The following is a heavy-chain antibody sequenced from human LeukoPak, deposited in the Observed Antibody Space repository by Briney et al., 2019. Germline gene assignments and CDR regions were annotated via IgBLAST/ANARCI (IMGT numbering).Heavy chain of an antibody. CDR2: ISYDGSNK. CDR3: AREGSSGWPYMDV. V-gene: IGHV3-30*04. J-gene: IGHJ6*03. D-gene: IGHD6-19*01. CDR1: GFTFSSYA. Sequence: GRSLRLSCAASGFTFSSYAMHWVRQAPGKGLEWVAVISYDGSNKYYADSVKGRFTISRDNSKNTLYLQMNSLRAEDTAVYYCAREGSSGWPYMDVWGKGTTVTVSS.